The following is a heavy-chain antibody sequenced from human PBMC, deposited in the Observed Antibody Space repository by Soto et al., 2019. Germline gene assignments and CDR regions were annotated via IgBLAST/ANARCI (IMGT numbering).Heavy chain of an antibody. CDR1: AASVINVSCC. Sequence: SETLRLTCTVAAASVINVSCCWSRIRQPPGKGLEWIGYIYYSGSTNYIPSLKSRVTISVDTSKNQLSLKLRSVTAAATAVYYCAGQVAGTGENWFDSWGQGTMVTVSS. CDR3: AGQVAGTGENWFDS. J-gene: IGHJ5*01. V-gene: IGHV4-61*01. D-gene: IGHD6-19*01. CDR2: IYYSGST.